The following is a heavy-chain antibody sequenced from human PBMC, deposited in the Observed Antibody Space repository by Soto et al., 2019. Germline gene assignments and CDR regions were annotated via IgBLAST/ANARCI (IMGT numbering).Heavy chain of an antibody. V-gene: IGHV4-31*03. J-gene: IGHJ5*02. Sequence: PSETLSLTCTVSGGSVSSVPAYWTWIRQHPGMGLEWIGYIYSSGNTFYNPALQSRVTISLDTSENQFSLNLRSATAADTAVYYCAAYYDFWSANSPPWGQGTLVTSPQ. D-gene: IGHD3-3*01. CDR1: GGSVSSVPAY. CDR2: IYSSGNT. CDR3: AAYYDFWSANSPP.